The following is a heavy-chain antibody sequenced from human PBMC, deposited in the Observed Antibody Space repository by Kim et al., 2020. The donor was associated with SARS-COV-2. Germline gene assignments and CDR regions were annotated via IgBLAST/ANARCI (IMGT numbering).Heavy chain of an antibody. Sequence: YNAESVKGRFTVSRDNAKNSLLLQMNSLRDEDTAMYYCARGTYSDYSFENWGQGTLVTVSS. D-gene: IGHD3-16*01. CDR3: ARGTYSDYSFEN. J-gene: IGHJ4*02. V-gene: IGHV3-48*02.